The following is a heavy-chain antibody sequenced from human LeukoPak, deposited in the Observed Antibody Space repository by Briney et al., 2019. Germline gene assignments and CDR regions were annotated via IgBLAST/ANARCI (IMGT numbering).Heavy chain of an antibody. CDR3: ARRGSSGLFDY. CDR2: IYYSGST. CDR1: GGSISSYY. J-gene: IGHJ4*02. V-gene: IGHV4-59*08. D-gene: IGHD6-19*01. Sequence: SETLSLTCTVSGGSISSYYWSWIRQPPGKGLEYIWYIYYSGSTNYNPSLKSRVTISVDTSKNQFSLKLRSVTAADTAVYYCARRGSSGLFDYWGQGNLVTVSS.